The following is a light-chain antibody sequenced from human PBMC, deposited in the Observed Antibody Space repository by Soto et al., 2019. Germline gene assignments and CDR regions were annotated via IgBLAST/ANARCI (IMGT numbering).Light chain of an antibody. CDR2: DVS. Sequence: QSALTQPRSVSGSPGQSVTISCTGTSSDVGGYNYVSWYQQHPGKAPKLMIYDVSKRPSGVPDRFSGSKSGNTASLTISGLQAXDXADYYCCSYAGSYTFYVFGTGTKVTVL. CDR3: CSYAGSYTFYV. J-gene: IGLJ1*01. CDR1: SSDVGGYNY. V-gene: IGLV2-11*01.